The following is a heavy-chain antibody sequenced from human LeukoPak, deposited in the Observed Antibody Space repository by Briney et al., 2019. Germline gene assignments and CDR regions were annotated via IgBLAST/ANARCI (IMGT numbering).Heavy chain of an antibody. CDR2: ISENSGDT. Sequence: PGGSLRLSCVASGFTFSASYMTWVRQPPGKGLEWLSYISENSGDTNYADSVKGRFTVSRGNAKNSLYLQMNSLRVEDTAVYYCARDPRTVRIWGQGTLVTVSS. J-gene: IGHJ4*02. CDR3: ARDPRTVRI. CDR1: GFTFSASY. D-gene: IGHD1-1*01. V-gene: IGHV3-11*06.